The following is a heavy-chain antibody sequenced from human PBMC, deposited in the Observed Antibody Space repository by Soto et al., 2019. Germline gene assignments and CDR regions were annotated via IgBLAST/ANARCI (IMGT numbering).Heavy chain of an antibody. D-gene: IGHD3-10*01. J-gene: IGHJ5*02. CDR2: IYSGGPT. Sequence: GGCVRHSCEASRFVVSSRHRIWVRPTPGKGLEWVSVIYSGGPTYYAVSVKGRFTISRDRSKNTVYLQMHSLRNEDTAVYHCAKLGPYGSESYSFRYNWLDPWGQGTLVTVSS. CDR1: RFVVSSRH. CDR3: AKLGPYGSESYSFRYNWLDP. V-gene: IGHV3-53*01.